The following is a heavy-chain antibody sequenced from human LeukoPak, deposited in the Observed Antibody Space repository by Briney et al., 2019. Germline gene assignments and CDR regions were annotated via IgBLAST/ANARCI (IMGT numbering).Heavy chain of an antibody. Sequence: GSIYYSGSTYYNPSLKSRVTISVDTSKNQFSLKLSSVTAADTAVYYCARPLYYYDSSGYLYWGQGTLVTVSS. V-gene: IGHV4-39*01. D-gene: IGHD3-22*01. CDR2: IYYSGST. CDR3: ARPLYYYDSSGYLY. J-gene: IGHJ4*02.